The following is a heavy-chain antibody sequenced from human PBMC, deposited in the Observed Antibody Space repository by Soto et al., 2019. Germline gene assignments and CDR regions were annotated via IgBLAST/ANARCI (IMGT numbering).Heavy chain of an antibody. D-gene: IGHD3-10*01. Sequence: EVQLLESGGGLVQPGGSLRLSCAASGFTFSSYAMSWVRQAPGKGLEWVSGISSSGGSTYYADSVKGRFTITRDNSKNTLYLQMNSLTAEDTAVYYCANYVGGLIIQGPPQKDYWGQGTLVTVSS. CDR1: GFTFSSYA. CDR2: ISSSGGST. J-gene: IGHJ4*02. V-gene: IGHV3-23*01. CDR3: ANYVGGLIIQGPPQKDY.